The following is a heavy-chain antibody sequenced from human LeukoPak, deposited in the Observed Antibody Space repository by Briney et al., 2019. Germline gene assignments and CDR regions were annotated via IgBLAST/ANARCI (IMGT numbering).Heavy chain of an antibody. J-gene: IGHJ4*02. D-gene: IGHD1-1*01. CDR3: ARVVGTTGTPPFDY. Sequence: PSETLSLTCTVSGYSLSSGYYWGWIRQPPGKGLEGIGSIYHSGSTYYNPSLKSRVTISVDTSKNQFSLKLSSVTAADTAVYYCARVVGTTGTPPFDYWGQGTLVTVSS. CDR2: IYHSGST. V-gene: IGHV4-38-2*02. CDR1: GYSLSSGYY.